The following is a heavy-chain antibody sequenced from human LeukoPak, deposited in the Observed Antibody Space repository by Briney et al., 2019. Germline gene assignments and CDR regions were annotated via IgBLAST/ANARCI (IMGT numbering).Heavy chain of an antibody. CDR1: GFTFDDYW. Sequence: GGSLRLSCGAPGFTFDDYWMSWVRQAPGQGLEWAANIKLDGSEKYYVDSVKGRFTISRDNAKKSLYLQMNSLRDEDTAVYYCARDFFAFGGVIALLDYWGQGTLVTVSS. CDR3: ARDFFAFGGVIALLDY. D-gene: IGHD3-16*02. J-gene: IGHJ4*02. V-gene: IGHV3-7*01. CDR2: IKLDGSEK.